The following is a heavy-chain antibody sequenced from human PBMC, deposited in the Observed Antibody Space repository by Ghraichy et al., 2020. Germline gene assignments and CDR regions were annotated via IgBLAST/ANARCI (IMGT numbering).Heavy chain of an antibody. V-gene: IGHV3-30*18. J-gene: IGHJ6*02. CDR1: GFTFSSDG. CDR2: ISYDGSNK. Sequence: GGSLRLSCAASGFTFSSDGMHWVRQAPGKGLEWVAVISYDGSNKYYADSVKGRFTISRDNSKNTLYLQMNSLRAEDTAVYYCANGLGYSSSWYMGDYYYGMDVWGPGTTVTVSS. D-gene: IGHD6-13*01. CDR3: ANGLGYSSSWYMGDYYYGMDV.